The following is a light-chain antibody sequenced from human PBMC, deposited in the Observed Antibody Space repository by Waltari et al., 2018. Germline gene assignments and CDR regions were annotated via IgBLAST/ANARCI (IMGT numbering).Light chain of an antibody. Sequence: ETTLTQSPAFVSATPGDQATVSCKARRDIDDDINWYQKKPREAALFSIEEVTTLVPGTSPRVIGSGYGTHFTLTINDIESDDAAYYFCLQHDTFPLTFGGGTKVEI. V-gene: IGKV5-2*01. CDR1: RDIDDD. J-gene: IGKJ4*01. CDR3: LQHDTFPLT. CDR2: EVT.